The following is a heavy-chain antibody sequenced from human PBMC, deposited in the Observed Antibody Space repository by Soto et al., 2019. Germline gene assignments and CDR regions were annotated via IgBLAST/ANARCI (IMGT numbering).Heavy chain of an antibody. D-gene: IGHD2-2*01. Sequence: SETLSLPCTVSGGTISPYYWPWVRQLPDKGLEWIGYIYYGGTTSYNPSLMSRVTISLETSKSQISLRLSSVTAADTAIYYCARLGAHYQSLDPWGPGPLVTVSS. CDR3: ARLGAHYQSLDP. V-gene: IGHV4-59*08. CDR1: GGTISPYY. J-gene: IGHJ5*02. CDR2: IYYGGTT.